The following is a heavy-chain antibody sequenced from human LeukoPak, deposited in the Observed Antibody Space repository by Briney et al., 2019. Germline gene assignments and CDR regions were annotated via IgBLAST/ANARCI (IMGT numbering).Heavy chain of an antibody. CDR2: IYYSGST. D-gene: IGHD6-19*01. CDR3: ARSLIPYSSGSNWFDP. V-gene: IGHV4-61*01. J-gene: IGHJ5*02. CDR1: GYSISSGYY. Sequence: PSETLSLTCTVSGYSISSGYYWGWIRQPPGKGLEWIGYIYYSGSTNYNPSLKSRVTISVDTSKNQFSLKLSSVTAADTAVYYCARSLIPYSSGSNWFDPWGQGTLVTVSS.